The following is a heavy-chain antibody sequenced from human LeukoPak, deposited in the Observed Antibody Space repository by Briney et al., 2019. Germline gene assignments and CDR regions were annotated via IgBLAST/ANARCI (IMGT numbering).Heavy chain of an antibody. CDR3: TSGYSH. D-gene: IGHD3-22*01. CDR2: INSDGSST. CDR1: GFTFSSNW. V-gene: IGHV3-74*01. Sequence: PGGSLRLSCAASGFTFSSNWMHWVRQAPGKGLVWVSRINSDGSSTSYADSVKGRFTIARDSAKNTLYLQMNSLRAEDTAVYYCTSGYSHWGQGTLVTVSS. J-gene: IGHJ4*02.